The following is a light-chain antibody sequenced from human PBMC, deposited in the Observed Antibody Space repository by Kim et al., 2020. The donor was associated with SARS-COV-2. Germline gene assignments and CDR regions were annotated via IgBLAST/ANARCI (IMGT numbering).Light chain of an antibody. CDR1: QSVSSRH. CDR3: QQYLSSPFT. Sequence: SPGERAPLSCRASQSVSSRHLAWYQQKPGQAPRLLMYTTSSRATGIPDRFSGSGSGTDFTLTIDRLEPEDFAVYFCQQYLSSPFTFGGGTKVDIK. CDR2: TTS. V-gene: IGKV3-20*01. J-gene: IGKJ4*01.